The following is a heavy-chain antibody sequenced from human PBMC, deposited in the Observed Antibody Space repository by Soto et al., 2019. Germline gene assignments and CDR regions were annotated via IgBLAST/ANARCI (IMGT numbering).Heavy chain of an antibody. CDR1: GFTFSSYA. V-gene: IGHV3-30-3*01. Sequence: QVQLVESGGGVVQPGRSLRLSCAASGFTFSSYAMHWVRQAPGKGLEWVAVISYDGSNKYYADSVKGRFTISRDNSKNTLYLQMNSLRAEDTVVYYCAREGAVAGTPYFDYWGQGTLVTVSS. CDR3: AREGAVAGTPYFDY. J-gene: IGHJ4*02. D-gene: IGHD6-19*01. CDR2: ISYDGSNK.